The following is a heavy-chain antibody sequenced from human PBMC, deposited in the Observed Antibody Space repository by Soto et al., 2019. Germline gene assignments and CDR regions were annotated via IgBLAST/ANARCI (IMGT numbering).Heavy chain of an antibody. V-gene: IGHV4-31*03. J-gene: IGHJ4*02. CDR1: VGSISSSGYY. D-gene: IGHD5-18*01. CDR3: ARDRGYSSGPHVIFDY. CDR2: IHYSGST. Sequence: TLSLTCTVSVGSISSSGYYWSWIREHPGKGLEWIGYIHYSGSTYYNLSLKSRVTISVDTSKNQFSLKLNSVTAADTAVYYCARDRGYSSGPHVIFDYWGQGTLVTVSS.